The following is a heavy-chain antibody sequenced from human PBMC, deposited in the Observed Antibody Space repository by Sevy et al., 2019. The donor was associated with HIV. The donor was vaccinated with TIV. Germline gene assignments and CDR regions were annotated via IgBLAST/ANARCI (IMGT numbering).Heavy chain of an antibody. CDR1: GFTFSSYS. D-gene: IGHD3-10*01. CDR3: ARESSMVRGVDYYYYMDV. Sequence: GGSLRISCAASGFTFSSYSMNWVRQAPGKGLEWVSSISSSSSYIYYADSVKGRFTISRDNAKNSLYLQMNSLRAEDTAVYYCARESSMVRGVDYYYYMDVWGKGTTVTVSS. J-gene: IGHJ6*03. CDR2: ISSSSSYI. V-gene: IGHV3-21*01.